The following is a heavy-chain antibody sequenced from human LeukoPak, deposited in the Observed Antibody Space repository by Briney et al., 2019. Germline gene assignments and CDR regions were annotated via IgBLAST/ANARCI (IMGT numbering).Heavy chain of an antibody. CDR3: AELGITMIGGV. CDR1: GFTFSSYS. J-gene: IGHJ6*04. CDR2: ISSSGSTI. D-gene: IGHD3-10*02. Sequence: GGSLRLSCAASGFTFSSYSMNWVHQAPGKGLEWVSYISSSGSTIYYADSVKGRFTISRDNAKNSLYLQMNSLRAEDTAVYYCAELGITMIGGVWGKGTTVTISS. V-gene: IGHV3-48*04.